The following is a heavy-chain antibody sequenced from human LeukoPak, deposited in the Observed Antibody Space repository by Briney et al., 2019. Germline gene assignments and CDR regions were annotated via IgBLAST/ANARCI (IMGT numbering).Heavy chain of an antibody. J-gene: IGHJ4*02. D-gene: IGHD3-9*01. CDR3: ASTVQHYDILTGYYPRFYFDY. V-gene: IGHV1-69*01. Sequence: SVKVSCKASGGTFSSYAISWVRQAPGQGLEWMGGIIPIFGTANYAQKFQGRVTITADESTSTAYMELSSLRSEDTAVYYCASTVQHYDILTGYYPRFYFDYWGQGTLVTVSS. CDR2: IIPIFGTA. CDR1: GGTFSSYA.